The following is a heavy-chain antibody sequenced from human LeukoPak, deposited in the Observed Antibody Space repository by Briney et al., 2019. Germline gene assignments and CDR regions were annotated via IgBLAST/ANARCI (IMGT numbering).Heavy chain of an antibody. CDR2: ISGDDGST. J-gene: IGHJ4*02. Sequence: GGSLRLSCAASGFTFSSYAMSWARQAPGKGLEWVSAISGDDGSTYYADSLKGRFTISRDNSKNTLYLQMNSLRAEDTAVYYCAKDISQGYTYGFIEQDFWGQGTPVTVSS. CDR3: AKDISQGYTYGFIEQDF. V-gene: IGHV3-23*01. D-gene: IGHD5-18*01. CDR1: GFTFSSYA.